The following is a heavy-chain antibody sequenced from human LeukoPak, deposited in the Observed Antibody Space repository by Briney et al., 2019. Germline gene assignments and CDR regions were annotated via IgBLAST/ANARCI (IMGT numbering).Heavy chain of an antibody. D-gene: IGHD1-26*01. CDR1: GFSFSNYW. CDR3: AREGALDY. V-gene: IGHV3-7*01. CDR2: IKPDGSEE. J-gene: IGHJ4*02. Sequence: PGGSLRLSCVASGFSFSNYWMSWVRQAPGKGLEWVANIKPDGSEEYYVDSVKGRFTISRDNAKNSLYLQMNSLRAEDTAVYYCAREGALDYWGQGTLVTVSS.